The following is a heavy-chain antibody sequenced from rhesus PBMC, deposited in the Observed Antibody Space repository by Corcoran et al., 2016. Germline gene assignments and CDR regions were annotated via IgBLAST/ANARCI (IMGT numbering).Heavy chain of an antibody. V-gene: IGHV4-173*01. D-gene: IGHD6-25*01. CDR2: ISGRGGST. CDR1: GGSISSNY. Sequence: QVQLQESGPGLVKPSETLSLTCAVSGGSISSNYWSWIRQPPGEGLEGIGRISGRGGSTDYTPSLSSRVTISTDTSKNQFSLKLSAGTAADTAVYYCARERIAAAGIDYWGQGVLVTVSS. J-gene: IGHJ4*01. CDR3: ARERIAAAGIDY.